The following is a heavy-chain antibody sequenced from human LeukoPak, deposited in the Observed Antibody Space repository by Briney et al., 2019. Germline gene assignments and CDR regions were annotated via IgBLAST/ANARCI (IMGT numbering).Heavy chain of an antibody. CDR3: ARDNYGAEEGIGSSLVWLDP. V-gene: IGHV7-4-1*02. CDR2: IDTSTGNP. J-gene: IGHJ5*02. Sequence: ASVEVSCKASGYTFTTYAINWVRQAPGQGLEWMGWIDTSTGNPTYAQGFTEQFVFSLDTSVNTAYLQINSLKAEDTAMYYCARDNYGAEEGIGSSLVWLDPWGQGTLVTVSS. CDR1: GYTFTTYA. D-gene: IGHD6-13*01.